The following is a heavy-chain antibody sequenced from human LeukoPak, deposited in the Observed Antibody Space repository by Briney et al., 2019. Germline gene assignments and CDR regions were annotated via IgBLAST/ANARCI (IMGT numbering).Heavy chain of an antibody. CDR2: ISGGGSNT. V-gene: IGHV3-23*01. Sequence: GGSLRLSCAASGFTFSSYSMNWVRQAPGKGLERVSSISGGGSNTYYADSVKGRLTISRDNSKNTLYLQMNSLRAGDTAVYFCAKGSTYHEFWGSYYSDYWGQGTLVTVSS. CDR1: GFTFSSYS. CDR3: AKGSTYHEFWGSYYSDY. J-gene: IGHJ4*02. D-gene: IGHD3-3*01.